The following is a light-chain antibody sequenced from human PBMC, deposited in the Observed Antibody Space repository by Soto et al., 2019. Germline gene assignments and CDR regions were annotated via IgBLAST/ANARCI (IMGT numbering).Light chain of an antibody. V-gene: IGKV3-20*01. CDR2: GAS. J-gene: IGKJ2*01. CDR3: HQFDGSRPAFT. Sequence: ESLLTQSPGTLSLSPGERATLSCRASQTVNSRHLNWYQHKPGQAPRLLIYGASIRAAGIPDRFSGSRSGADFSLTSTRLEPEDSAVYYCHQFDGSRPAFTFGQGTKLEI. CDR1: QTVNSRH.